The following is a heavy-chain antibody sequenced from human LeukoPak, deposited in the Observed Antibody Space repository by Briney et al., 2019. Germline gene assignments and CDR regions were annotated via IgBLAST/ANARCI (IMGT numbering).Heavy chain of an antibody. CDR1: GFTFSSYS. V-gene: IGHV3-48*01. J-gene: IGHJ4*02. CDR2: ISSSSSTI. Sequence: PGGSLRLSCAASGFTFSSYSMNWVRQAPGKGLEWVSYISSSSSTIYYADSVKGRFTISRDNSKNTLYLQMNSLRAEDTAVYYCAKLPNYDYLWGTYRYFDYWGQGTLVTVSS. D-gene: IGHD3-16*02. CDR3: AKLPNYDYLWGTYRYFDY.